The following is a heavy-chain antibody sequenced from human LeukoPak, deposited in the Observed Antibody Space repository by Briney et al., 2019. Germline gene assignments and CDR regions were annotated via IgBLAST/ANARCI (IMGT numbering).Heavy chain of an antibody. D-gene: IGHD3-3*01. J-gene: IGHJ5*02. CDR3: AREFSLYDDFWSGEQNLCDP. V-gene: IGHV4-38-2*02. CDR2: IYHSGST. CDR1: GYSISSGYY. Sequence: SETLSLTCTVSGYSISSGYYWGWIRQPPGKGLEWIGSIYHSGSTYYNPSLKSRVTISVDTSKNQFSLKLSSVTAADTAVYYCAREFSLYDDFWSGEQNLCDPWGQGTLVTVSS.